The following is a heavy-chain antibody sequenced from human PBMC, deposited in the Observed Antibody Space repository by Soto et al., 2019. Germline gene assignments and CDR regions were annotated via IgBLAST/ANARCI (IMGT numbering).Heavy chain of an antibody. CDR3: ASAEMATTYFDD. CDR2: IYYSGST. Sequence: ASETLSLTCTVSGGSISSGGYYWSWICQHPGKGLEWIGYIYYSGSTYYNPSLKSRVTISVDTSKNQFSLKLSSVTAADTAVYYGASAEMATTYFDDWGQGTLVTVAS. J-gene: IGHJ4*02. V-gene: IGHV4-31*03. CDR1: GGSISSGGYY. D-gene: IGHD5-12*01.